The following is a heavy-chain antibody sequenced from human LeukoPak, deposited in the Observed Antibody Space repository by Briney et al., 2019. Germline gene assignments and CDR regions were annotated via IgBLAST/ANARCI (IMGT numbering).Heavy chain of an antibody. CDR1: GFTFSSYA. Sequence: GGSLRLSCAASGFTFSSYAMHWVRQAPGKGLEWVAVISYDGSNKYYADSVKGRFTISRDNSKNTLYLQMNSLRAEDTAVYYCAKDQSGWSGYATPGYWGQGTLVTVSA. CDR3: AKDQSGWSGYATPGY. CDR2: ISYDGSNK. D-gene: IGHD5-12*01. J-gene: IGHJ4*02. V-gene: IGHV3-30*04.